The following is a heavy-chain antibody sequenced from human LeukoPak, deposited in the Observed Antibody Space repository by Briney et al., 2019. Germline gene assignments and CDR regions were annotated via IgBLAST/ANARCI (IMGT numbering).Heavy chain of an antibody. V-gene: IGHV4-34*01. Sequence: SETLSLTCAVYGGSFSGYYWSWIRQPPGKGLEWIGEINHSGSTNYNPSLKSRVTISVNTSQNQFSLKLSSVTAADTAVYYCARARTTVRFDPWGQGTLVTVSS. D-gene: IGHD4-11*01. CDR1: GGSFSGYY. CDR3: ARARTTVRFDP. CDR2: INHSGST. J-gene: IGHJ5*02.